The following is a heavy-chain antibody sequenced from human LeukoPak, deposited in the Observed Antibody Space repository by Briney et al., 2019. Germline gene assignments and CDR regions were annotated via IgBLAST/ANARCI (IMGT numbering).Heavy chain of an antibody. CDR3: AKGEMATISTLFDY. CDR1: GFTFDDYA. V-gene: IGHV3-9*01. D-gene: IGHD5-24*01. Sequence: GGSLRLSCAASGFTFDDYAMHWVRQAPGKGLEWVSGISWNSGSIGYADSVKGRFTISRDSAKNSLYLQMNSLRAEDTALYYCAKGEMATISTLFDYWGQGTLVTVSS. CDR2: ISWNSGSI. J-gene: IGHJ4*02.